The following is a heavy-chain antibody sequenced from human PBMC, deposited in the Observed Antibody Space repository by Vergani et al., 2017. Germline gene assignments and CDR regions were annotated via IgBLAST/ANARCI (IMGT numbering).Heavy chain of an antibody. D-gene: IGHD2-15*01. CDR2: ITSNGDST. CDR1: GFTFSRYP. V-gene: IGHV3-64D*06. Sequence: EVQLVESGGGLVQPGGSLRLSCSASGFTFSRYPMHWVRQAPGKGLEYVSAITSNGDSTYYADSVKGRFTISRDNSKNTLYLQMSSLRAEDTAVYYCMKVQHETVVVFDYWGQGTLVTVSS. CDR3: MKVQHETVVVFDY. J-gene: IGHJ4*02.